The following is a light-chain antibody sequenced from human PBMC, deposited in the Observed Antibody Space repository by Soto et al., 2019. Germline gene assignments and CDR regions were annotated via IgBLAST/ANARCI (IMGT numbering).Light chain of an antibody. CDR1: QSVSSN. Sequence: EIVXTXSPAXXSXSXGERATLSCRASQSVSSNLAWYQQKPGQAPRLLIYGASTRATGIPARFSGSGSGTEFTLTISSLQSEDFAVYYCQQYNNWPLTFGGGTKVEIK. CDR2: GAS. CDR3: QQYNNWPLT. J-gene: IGKJ4*01. V-gene: IGKV3-15*01.